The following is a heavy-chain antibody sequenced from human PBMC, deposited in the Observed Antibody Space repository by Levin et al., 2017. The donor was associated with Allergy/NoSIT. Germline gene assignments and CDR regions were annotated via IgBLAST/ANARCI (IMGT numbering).Heavy chain of an antibody. Sequence: PSETLSLTCTVSGGSISSYYWSWIRQPPGKGLEWIGYIYYSGSTNYNPSLKSRVTISVDTSKNQFSLKLSSVTAADTAVYYCARGGYCSGGSGQTWAYFDLWGRGTLVTGSS. D-gene: IGHD2-15*01. CDR1: GGSISSYY. CDR2: IYYSGST. V-gene: IGHV4-59*01. CDR3: ARGGYCSGGSGQTWAYFDL. J-gene: IGHJ2*01.